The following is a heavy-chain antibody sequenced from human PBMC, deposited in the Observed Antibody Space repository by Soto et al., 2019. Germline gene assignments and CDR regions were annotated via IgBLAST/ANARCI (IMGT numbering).Heavy chain of an antibody. CDR3: ARVYYDFWSGYNYYFDD. CDR1: GYTFTSYA. Sequence: ASVKVSCKASGYTFTSYAMHWVRQAPGQRLEWMGWINAGNGNTKYSQKFQGRVTITRDTSASTAYMELSSLRSEDTAVYYCARVYYDFWSGYNYYFDDWGQGTLVTVSS. CDR2: INAGNGNT. J-gene: IGHJ4*02. V-gene: IGHV1-3*01. D-gene: IGHD3-3*01.